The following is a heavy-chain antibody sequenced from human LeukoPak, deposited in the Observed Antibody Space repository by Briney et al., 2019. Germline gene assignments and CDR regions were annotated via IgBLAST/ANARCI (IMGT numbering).Heavy chain of an antibody. CDR3: ARDLAVPGTARGY. J-gene: IGHJ4*02. CDR2: INTNTGNP. Sequence: ASVKVSCKASGYTFSAYDISWMRQAPGQGLEWMGGINTNTGNPTYAQDFTGRFVFSLDSSVTAAYLQIDSVQADDTAVYFCARDLAVPGTARGYWGQGTLVTVSS. CDR1: GYTFSAYD. D-gene: IGHD6-19*01. V-gene: IGHV7-4-1*01.